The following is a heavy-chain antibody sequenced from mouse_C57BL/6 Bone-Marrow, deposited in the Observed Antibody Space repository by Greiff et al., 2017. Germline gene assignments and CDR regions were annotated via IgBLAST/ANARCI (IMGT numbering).Heavy chain of an antibody. D-gene: IGHD1-1*01. J-gene: IGHJ4*01. CDR1: GYTFTSYG. CDR2: IYPRSGNT. CDR3: ARYPEYYGSGYYYAMDY. V-gene: IGHV1-81*01. Sequence: VQLQQSGAELARPGASVKLSCTASGYTFTSYGISWVKQRTGQGLEWIGEIYPRSGNTYYNEKFKGKSTLTADKSSSTAYIELRSLTSEDSAVYFCARYPEYYGSGYYYAMDYWGQGTSVTVSS.